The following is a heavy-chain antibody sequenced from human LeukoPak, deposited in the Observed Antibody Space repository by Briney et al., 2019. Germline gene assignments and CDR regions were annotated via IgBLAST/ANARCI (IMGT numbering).Heavy chain of an antibody. CDR2: IYYSGST. CDR1: GGSISSGGYY. J-gene: IGHJ5*02. V-gene: IGHV4-31*03. Sequence: PSQTLSLTCTVSGGSISSGGYYWSWIRQHPGKGLEWIGYIYYSGSTYYNPSLKSRVTISVDTSKNQFSLKLSSVTAADTAVYYCARVLPGYSSSLHWFDPWGQGTLVTVSS. D-gene: IGHD6-13*01. CDR3: ARVLPGYSSSLHWFDP.